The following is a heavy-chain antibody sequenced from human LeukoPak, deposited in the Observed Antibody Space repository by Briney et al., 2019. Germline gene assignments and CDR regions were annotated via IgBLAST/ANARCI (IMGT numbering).Heavy chain of an antibody. D-gene: IGHD3-10*01. CDR1: GFTFSRYW. CDR2: ISPDGSTT. V-gene: IGHV3-74*03. J-gene: IGHJ6*02. Sequence: PGGSLRLSCAASGFTFSRYWMHWVRQAPGKGLMWVSRISPDGSTTLYADSVKGRFTISRDNAKNTLYLQMNSLGAEDTAVYYCARDRTRSTSYYGMDVWGQGTTVTVSS. CDR3: ARDRTRSTSYYGMDV.